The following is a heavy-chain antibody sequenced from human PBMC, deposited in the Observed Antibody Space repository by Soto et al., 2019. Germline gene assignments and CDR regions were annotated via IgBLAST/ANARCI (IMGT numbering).Heavy chain of an antibody. D-gene: IGHD3-3*01. V-gene: IGHV2-5*02. CDR3: AHRVLRTVFGLVTTTAIYFDF. J-gene: IGHJ4*02. Sequence: QITLKESGPTVVKPTETLTLTCTFSGFSLTTSGVGVGWVRQSPGKAPEWLALIYWDDDKRYRTSLKSRLTITKDTSKNQVVLTMANVDPADTATYYCAHRVLRTVFGLVTTTAIYFDFWGQGTPFVVSS. CDR1: GFSLTTSGVG. CDR2: IYWDDDK.